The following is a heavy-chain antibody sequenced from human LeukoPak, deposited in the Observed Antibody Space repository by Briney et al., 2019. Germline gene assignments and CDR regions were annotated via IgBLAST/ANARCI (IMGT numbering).Heavy chain of an antibody. CDR3: ARGTIYSPRGEDF. V-gene: IGHV3-53*01. CDR1: GFTVRSNY. CDR2: IYSGGTT. D-gene: IGHD5-12*01. J-gene: IGHJ4*02. Sequence: PGGSLRLSCAASGFTVRSNYMSWVHQAPGKGLEWVSVIYSGGTTYYADSVKGRFTISRDNSKNTLYLQMNSLRAEDTAVYYCARGTIYSPRGEDFWGQGTLVTVSS.